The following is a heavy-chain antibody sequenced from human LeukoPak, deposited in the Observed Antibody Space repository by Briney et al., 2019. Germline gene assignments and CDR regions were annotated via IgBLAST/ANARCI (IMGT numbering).Heavy chain of an antibody. J-gene: IGHJ4*02. D-gene: IGHD1-26*01. V-gene: IGHV1-46*01. CDR1: GYTFTGYY. CDR2: INPSGGST. Sequence: ASVKVSCKASGYTFTGYYMHWVRQAPGQGLEWMGIINPSGGSTSYAQKFQGRVTMTRDMSTSTVYMELSSLRSEDTAVYYCARQRVALSGSYHLDYWGQGTLVTVSS. CDR3: ARQRVALSGSYHLDY.